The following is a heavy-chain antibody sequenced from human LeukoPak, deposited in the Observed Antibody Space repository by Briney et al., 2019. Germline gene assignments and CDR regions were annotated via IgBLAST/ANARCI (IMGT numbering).Heavy chain of an antibody. D-gene: IGHD3-22*01. CDR1: GYTFTSYD. CDR2: MNPNSGNT. CDR3: ARGPSYYYDSSGYHRPYYYYYMDV. J-gene: IGHJ6*03. V-gene: IGHV1-8*01. Sequence: ASVKVSCKASGYTFTSYDINWVRQATGQGLEWMGWMNPNSGNTGYARKFQGRVTMTRNTSISTAYMELSSLRSEDTAVYYCARGPSYYYDSSGYHRPYYYYYMDVWGKGTTVTVSS.